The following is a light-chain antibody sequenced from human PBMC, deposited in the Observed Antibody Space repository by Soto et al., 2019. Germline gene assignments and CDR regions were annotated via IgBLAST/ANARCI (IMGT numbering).Light chain of an antibody. V-gene: IGKV1-5*01. CDR2: DAS. CDR3: QQYNSYSRA. Sequence: DIQMTQSPSTLSASVGDRVTITCRASQSVSTRLAWYQQKPGKAPNLLIYDASTLESGVPSRFSGSGSGTEFTLTISSLQPDDFATYYCQQYNSYSRAFGQGTKVEI. J-gene: IGKJ1*01. CDR1: QSVSTR.